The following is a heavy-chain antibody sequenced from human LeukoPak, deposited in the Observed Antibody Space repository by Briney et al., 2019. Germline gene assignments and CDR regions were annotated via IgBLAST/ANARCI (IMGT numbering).Heavy chain of an antibody. CDR1: GFTVSSNY. J-gene: IGHJ4*02. Sequence: GGSLRPSCAASGFTVSSNYMSWVRQAPGKGLEWVSVIYSGGSTYYADSVKGRFTISRDNSKNTLYLQMNSLRAEDTAVYYCASNRKYYDYVWGSYRSEQLDYWGQGTLVTVSS. D-gene: IGHD3-16*02. CDR3: ASNRKYYDYVWGSYRSEQLDY. CDR2: IYSGGST. V-gene: IGHV3-66*01.